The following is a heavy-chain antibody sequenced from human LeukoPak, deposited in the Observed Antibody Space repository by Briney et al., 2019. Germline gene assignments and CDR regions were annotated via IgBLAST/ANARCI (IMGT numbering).Heavy chain of an antibody. CDR2: IKQDGSDK. Sequence: GRSLSLSCAASGFPFSTYWMSWVRRAPGKGLEWVANIKQDGSDKYYVDSVRGRFTISRDNAKNSLYLQMNSLRAEDTAVYYCVRTRCSTTSCYFDYWGQGTLVTVSS. CDR3: VRTRCSTTSCYFDY. D-gene: IGHD2-2*01. J-gene: IGHJ4*02. CDR1: GFPFSTYW. V-gene: IGHV3-7*01.